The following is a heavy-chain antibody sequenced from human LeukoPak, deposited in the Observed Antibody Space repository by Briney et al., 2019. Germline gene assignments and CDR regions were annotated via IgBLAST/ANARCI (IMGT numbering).Heavy chain of an antibody. CDR2: IYYSGST. CDR3: AGQGSALGSLR. D-gene: IGHD2-15*01. Sequence: SETLSLTCTVSGGSISSSSYYWGWIRQPPGKGLEWIGSIYYSGSTYYNPSLKSRVTISVDTSKNQFSLKLSSVTAADTAVYYCAGQGSALGSLRWGQGTLVTVSS. V-gene: IGHV4-39*07. CDR1: GGSISSSSYY. J-gene: IGHJ4*02.